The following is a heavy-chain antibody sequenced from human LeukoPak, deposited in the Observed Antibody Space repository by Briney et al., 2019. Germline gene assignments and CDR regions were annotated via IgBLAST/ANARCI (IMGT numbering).Heavy chain of an antibody. CDR2: TYYSGST. CDR3: ARQRAYSSGWVGGFDY. CDR1: GGSISSYY. D-gene: IGHD6-19*01. V-gene: IGHV4-59*08. J-gene: IGHJ4*02. Sequence: PSEALTLTCTVAGGSISSYYWSWIRQPPGKGLEWIGYTYYSGSTNYNPSLKSRVTISVDTSKNQFSLKLSSVTAADTAVYYCARQRAYSSGWVGGFDYWGQGTLVTVSS.